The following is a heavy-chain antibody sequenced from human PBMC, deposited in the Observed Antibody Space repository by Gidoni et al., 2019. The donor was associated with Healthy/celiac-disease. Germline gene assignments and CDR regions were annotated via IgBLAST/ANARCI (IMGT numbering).Heavy chain of an antibody. CDR3: AREGVVVPAASPYYYGMDV. D-gene: IGHD2-2*01. CDR2: ISSSSSDT. CDR1: GFTFSAYY. Sequence: QVQLVESGGGLVKTGGSLRLSCAASGFTFSAYYMSWIRQAPGKGLEWVSYISSSSSDTNYADSVKGRFTISRDNAKNSLYLQMNSLRGEDTAVYYCAREGVVVPAASPYYYGMDVWGQGTTVTVSS. V-gene: IGHV3-11*06. J-gene: IGHJ6*02.